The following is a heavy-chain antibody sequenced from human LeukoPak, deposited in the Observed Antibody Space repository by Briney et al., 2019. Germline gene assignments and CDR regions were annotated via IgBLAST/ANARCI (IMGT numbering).Heavy chain of an antibody. CDR1: GGSISSGSYY. D-gene: IGHD3-10*01. CDR2: IYHSGNT. J-gene: IGHJ5*02. V-gene: IGHV4-39*01. Sequence: SSETLSLTCTVSGGSISSGSYYCGWIRQPPGKGLEWIGSIYHSGNTYYNPSLKSRVTLSVDTSKNQFSLQLSSVTATDTAVYYCAGSNYDNWFDPWGQGTLVSVSS. CDR3: AGSNYDNWFDP.